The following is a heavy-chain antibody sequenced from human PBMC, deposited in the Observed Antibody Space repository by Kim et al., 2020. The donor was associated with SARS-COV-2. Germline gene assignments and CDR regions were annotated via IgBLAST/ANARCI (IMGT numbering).Heavy chain of an antibody. CDR1: GFTFSSYW. D-gene: IGHD3-3*02. J-gene: IGHJ4*02. CDR2: IKQDGSEK. Sequence: GGSLRLSCAASGFTFSSYWMSWVRQAPGKGLEWVANIKQDGSEKYYVDSVKGRFTISSDNAKNSLYLQMNSLRAEDTAVYYCARALDHFWSGPYYFDYWGQGTLVTVSS. CDR3: ARALDHFWSGPYYFDY. V-gene: IGHV3-7*03.